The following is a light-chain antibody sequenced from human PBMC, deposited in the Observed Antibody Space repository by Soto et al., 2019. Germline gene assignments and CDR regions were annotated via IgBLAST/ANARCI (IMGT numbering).Light chain of an antibody. V-gene: IGKV1-5*03. CDR3: QQYKSYPLT. CDR1: QTIGSW. Sequence: DIQMTQSPSTLSASVGDRVTITCRASQTIGSWLAWYQQRPGKAPKLLIYKASGLESGVPSRFSGSGSGTEFTLTISSLQPEDFGRYYCQQYKSYPLTFGGGTKVEIK. CDR2: KAS. J-gene: IGKJ4*01.